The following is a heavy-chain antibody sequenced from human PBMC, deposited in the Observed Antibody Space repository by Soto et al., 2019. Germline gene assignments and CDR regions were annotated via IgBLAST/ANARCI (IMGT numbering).Heavy chain of an antibody. CDR1: GYNFNRYD. CDR3: ATSYAALGGLRWYFDP. D-gene: IGHD4-17*01. V-gene: IGHV1-8*01. CDR2: MNPNTGTA. J-gene: IGHJ5*02. Sequence: QVQVVQSGAEVKKPGASVKVSCKGSGYNFNRYDINWVRQAPGQGLEWMGWMNPNTGTADYAQTFQGRISMTRNTSITTAYMELSSLRPEDTAVYFCATSYAALGGLRWYFDPWGQGTLVSVSS.